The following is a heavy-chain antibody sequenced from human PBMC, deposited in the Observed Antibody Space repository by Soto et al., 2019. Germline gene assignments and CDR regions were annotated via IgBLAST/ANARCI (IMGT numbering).Heavy chain of an antibody. CDR2: IIPIFGTA. Sequence: SVKVSCKASGGTFSSYAISWVRQAPGQGLEWMGGIIPIFGTANYAQKFQGRVTITADESTSTAYMELSSLRSEDTAVYYCARGRSGRDGYNPMDVWGQGTTVTVSS. CDR3: ARGRSGRDGYNPMDV. J-gene: IGHJ6*02. D-gene: IGHD3-10*01. V-gene: IGHV1-69*13. CDR1: GGTFSSYA.